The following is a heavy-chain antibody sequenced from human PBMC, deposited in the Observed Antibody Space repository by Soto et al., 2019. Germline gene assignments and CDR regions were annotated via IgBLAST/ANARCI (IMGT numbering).Heavy chain of an antibody. CDR1: GFTFSSYA. D-gene: IGHD2-15*01. CDR2: ISYDGSNK. V-gene: IGHV3-30-3*01. J-gene: IGHJ6*02. Sequence: QVQLVESGGGVVQPGRSLRLSCAASGFTFSSYAMHWVRQAPGKGLEWVAVISYDGSNKYYADSVKGRFTISRDNSKNTLYLQMNSRRAEDTAVYYCARDKGVVAASRVPSYYGMDVWGQGTTVTVSS. CDR3: ARDKGVVAASRVPSYYGMDV.